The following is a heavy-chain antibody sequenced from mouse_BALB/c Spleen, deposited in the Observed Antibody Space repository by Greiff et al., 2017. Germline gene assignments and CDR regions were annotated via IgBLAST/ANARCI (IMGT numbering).Heavy chain of an antibody. CDR3: ARSYYGKGFYYYAMDY. CDR2: ISSGSSTI. Sequence: DVHLVESGGGLVQPGGSRKLSCAASGFTFSSFGMHWVRQAPEKGLEWVAYISSGSSTIYYADTVKGRFTISRDNPKNTLFLQMTSLRSEDTAMYYCARSYYGKGFYYYAMDYWGQGTSVTVSS. V-gene: IGHV5-17*02. J-gene: IGHJ4*01. D-gene: IGHD2-10*01. CDR1: GFTFSSFG.